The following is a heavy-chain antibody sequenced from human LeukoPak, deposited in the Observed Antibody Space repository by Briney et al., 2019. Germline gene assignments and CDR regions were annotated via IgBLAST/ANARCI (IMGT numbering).Heavy chain of an antibody. CDR2: ITGSGDTT. CDR1: GFTFSSYA. J-gene: IGHJ4*02. CDR3: ARDKSDYYDSSGYYLSFDY. Sequence: GGSLRLSCAASGFTFSSYAMSWIRQAPEKGLEWVSAITGSGDTTYYAASVKGRFTISRDNSKHTLYLQMNSLRDEDTAVYYCARDKSDYYDSSGYYLSFDYWDQGTLVTVSS. D-gene: IGHD3-22*01. V-gene: IGHV3-23*01.